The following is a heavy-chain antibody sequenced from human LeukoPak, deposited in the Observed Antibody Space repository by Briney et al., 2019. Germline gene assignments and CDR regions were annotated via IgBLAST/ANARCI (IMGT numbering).Heavy chain of an antibody. V-gene: IGHV3-23*01. CDR3: ARAARTYYDFWSGYSFDY. CDR2: ISGSGGST. D-gene: IGHD3-3*01. J-gene: IGHJ4*02. CDR1: GFTFSSYA. Sequence: GGSLRLSCAASGFTFSSYAMSWVRQAPGKGLEWVSAISGSGGSTYYADSVKGRFTISRDNAKNSLYLQMNSLRAEDTAVYYCARAARTYYDFWSGYSFDYWGQGTLVTVSS.